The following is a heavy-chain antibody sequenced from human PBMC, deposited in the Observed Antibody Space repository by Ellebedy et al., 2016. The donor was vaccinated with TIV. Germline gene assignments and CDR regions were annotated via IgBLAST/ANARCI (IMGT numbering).Heavy chain of an antibody. CDR1: GGSFNNYY. CDR3: AKWTVGYCSSASCYTGDY. V-gene: IGHV4-34*01. J-gene: IGHJ4*02. D-gene: IGHD2-2*02. Sequence: MPGGSLRLSCAVYGGSFNNYYWSWIRQLPGKGLEWIGEFNLGGTTNYHPSLKSRVTISVDTSKNQFSLKRNSVTAADTAVDYYAKWTVGYCSSASCYTGDYWGQGTLVTVSS. CDR2: FNLGGTT.